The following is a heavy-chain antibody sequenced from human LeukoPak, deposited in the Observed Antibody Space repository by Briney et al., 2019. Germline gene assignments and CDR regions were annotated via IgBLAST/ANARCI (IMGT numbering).Heavy chain of an antibody. J-gene: IGHJ3*02. CDR2: INHSGST. CDR1: GGSFSGYY. D-gene: IGHD4/OR15-4a*01. V-gene: IGHV4-34*01. CDR3: ARTSMVVTGDAFDI. Sequence: SETLSLTCAVYGGSFSGYYWSWIRQPPGKGLEWIGEINHSGSTNYNPSLKSRVTIPVDTSKNQFSLKLSSVTAADTAVYYCARTSMVVTGDAFDIWGQGTMVTVSS.